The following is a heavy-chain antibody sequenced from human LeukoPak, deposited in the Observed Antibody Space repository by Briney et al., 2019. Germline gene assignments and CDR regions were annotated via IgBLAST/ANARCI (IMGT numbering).Heavy chain of an antibody. CDR1: GYTFTSYG. CDR2: ISAYTGNT. D-gene: IGHD3-22*01. V-gene: IGHV1-18*01. Sequence: EASVKVSCKASGYTFTSYGISWVRQAPGQGLEWMGWISAYTGNTNYAQKLQGRVTMTTDTSTSTAYMELRSLRYDDTAVYYCARGSLGTHYYDSSGYGDWGQGTLVTVSS. CDR3: ARGSLGTHYYDSSGYGD. J-gene: IGHJ4*02.